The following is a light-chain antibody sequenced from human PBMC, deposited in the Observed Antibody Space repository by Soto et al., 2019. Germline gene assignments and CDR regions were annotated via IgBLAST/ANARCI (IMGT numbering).Light chain of an antibody. CDR2: GAS. CDR3: QQDTDLPGT. CDR1: RSVRSN. Sequence: EIVMTQSPATLSVSKGERVTLSCKASRSVRSNLAWYQQKPGQAPRLLISGASTRATGITDRFSGSGSGTEFTLTINSLQSEDFAVYYCQQDTDLPGTFGQGTKVDI. V-gene: IGKV3-15*01. J-gene: IGKJ1*01.